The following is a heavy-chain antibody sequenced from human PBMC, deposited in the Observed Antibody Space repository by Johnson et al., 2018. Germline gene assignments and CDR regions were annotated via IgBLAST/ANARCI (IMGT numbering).Heavy chain of an antibody. V-gene: IGHV3-33*01. CDR3: ARDSSPQPYYYYVMDV. Sequence: QVQLVQSGGGVVQPGRSLRLSCSAAAFNFSSYGIHWVRQAPGKGLEWVALIWVDGSKKYSADSVKGRFTISRDTSNNTLYLQMDNLRADDTAVYYCARDSSPQPYYYYVMDVWGQGPTVTCSS. CDR1: AFNFSSYG. D-gene: IGHD6-6*01. J-gene: IGHJ6*02. CDR2: IWVDGSKK.